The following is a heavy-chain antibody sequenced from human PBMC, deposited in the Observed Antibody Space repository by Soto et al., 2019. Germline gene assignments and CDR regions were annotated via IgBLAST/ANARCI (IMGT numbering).Heavy chain of an antibody. Sequence: SEALSLTCGVYGGSFIGYYWSWSRQPPGKGLEWIGEINHSGSTNYNPSLKSRVTISVDTSKNQFSLKLSSVTAADTAVYYCARGERLRYFDWSPNWFDPWGQGTLVTVSS. V-gene: IGHV4-34*01. CDR3: ARGERLRYFDWSPNWFDP. J-gene: IGHJ5*02. CDR2: INHSGST. D-gene: IGHD3-9*01. CDR1: GGSFIGYY.